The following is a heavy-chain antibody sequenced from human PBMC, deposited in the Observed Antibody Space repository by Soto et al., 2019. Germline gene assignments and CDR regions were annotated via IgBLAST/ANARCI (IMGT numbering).Heavy chain of an antibody. CDR2: IIPIFGTA. D-gene: IGHD1-7*01. CDR1: GGTFSSYA. CDR3: ARDQPRRNWNYDSYYYYYGMDV. Sequence: QVQLVQSGAEVKKPGSSVKVSCKASGGTFSSYAISWVRQAPGQGLEWMGGIIPIFGTANYAQKFQGRVTITADESTSTAYMELSSRRSEDTAVYYCARDQPRRNWNYDSYYYYYGMDVWGQGTTVTVSS. J-gene: IGHJ6*02. V-gene: IGHV1-69*01.